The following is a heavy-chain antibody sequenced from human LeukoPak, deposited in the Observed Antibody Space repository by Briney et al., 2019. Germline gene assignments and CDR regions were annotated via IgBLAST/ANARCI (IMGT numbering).Heavy chain of an antibody. J-gene: IGHJ3*02. D-gene: IGHD3-10*01. V-gene: IGHV3-21*01. CDR2: ISSTSNYI. CDR1: GFTFSSYS. Sequence: GGSLRLSCAASGFTFSSYSMNWVRQAPGKGLEWVSSISSTSNYIYYADSVKGRFTISRDNAKNSLYLQMNSLRAEDTAVYYCARDRGFDIWGQGTMVTVSS. CDR3: ARDRGFDI.